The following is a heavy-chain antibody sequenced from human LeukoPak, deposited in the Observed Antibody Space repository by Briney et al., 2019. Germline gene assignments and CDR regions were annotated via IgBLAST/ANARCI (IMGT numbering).Heavy chain of an antibody. CDR3: AKGLITFGGVFDY. CDR2: ISGSGGST. J-gene: IGHJ4*02. CDR1: GFTFSSYY. Sequence: GGSLRLSCTASGFTFSSYYMSWVRQAPGKGLEWVSAISGSGGSTYYADSVKGRFTISRDNSKNTLYLQMNSLRAEDTAVYYCAKGLITFGGVFDYWGQGTLVTVSS. D-gene: IGHD3-16*01. V-gene: IGHV3-23*01.